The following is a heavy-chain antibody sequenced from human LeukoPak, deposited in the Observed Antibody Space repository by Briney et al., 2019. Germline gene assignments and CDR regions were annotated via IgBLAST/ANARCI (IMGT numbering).Heavy chain of an antibody. Sequence: PSETLSLTCTVSGGSISSYYWSWIRQPPGKGLEWIGYTYYSGSTNYNPSLKSRVTISVDTSKNQFSLKLSSVTAADTAVYYCARHEDWNDYFDYWGQGTLVTVSS. CDR3: ARHEDWNDYFDY. D-gene: IGHD1-1*01. J-gene: IGHJ4*02. CDR2: TYYSGST. V-gene: IGHV4-59*08. CDR1: GGSISSYY.